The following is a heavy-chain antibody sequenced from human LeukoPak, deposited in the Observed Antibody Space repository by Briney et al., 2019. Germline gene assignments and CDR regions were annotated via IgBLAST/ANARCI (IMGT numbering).Heavy chain of an antibody. CDR1: GFTFDVYA. Sequence: GGSLRLSCAASGFTFDVYAMHWVRQAPGKGLEWVSGISWNSGRIGYADSVKGRFTISRDNAKNSLYLQMNSLRAEDTALYYCAKGSGVAVAGTFPYFDYWGQGTLVTVSS. D-gene: IGHD6-19*01. CDR2: ISWNSGRI. CDR3: AKGSGVAVAGTFPYFDY. J-gene: IGHJ4*02. V-gene: IGHV3-9*01.